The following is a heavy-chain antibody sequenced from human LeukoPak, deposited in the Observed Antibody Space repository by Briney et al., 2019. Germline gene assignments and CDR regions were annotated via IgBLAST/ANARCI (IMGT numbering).Heavy chain of an antibody. CDR1: GFTLRSFG. J-gene: IGHJ4*02. D-gene: IGHD2-2*01. V-gene: IGHV3-33*03. CDR3: AKDIVVVPAAYFDY. Sequence: GGSLRLSCEVSGFTLRSFGIHWVRQAPGKGLEWVAVIWYDGNRKYYADSVKGRFSISRDDSKNTVYLQMNSLRAEDTAVYYCAKDIVVVPAAYFDYWGQGTLVTVSS. CDR2: IWYDGNRK.